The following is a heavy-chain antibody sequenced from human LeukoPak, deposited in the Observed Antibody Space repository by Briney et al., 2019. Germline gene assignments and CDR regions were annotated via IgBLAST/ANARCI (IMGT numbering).Heavy chain of an antibody. J-gene: IGHJ4*02. CDR3: ARDRGYSGYEVPDY. D-gene: IGHD5-12*01. Sequence: ASVKVSCKASGYTFTSYDINWVRQATGQGLEWMGWLNPNSGNTGYAQKFQGRVTITRNTPINTAYMELSSLTSEDTAVYYCARDRGYSGYEVPDYWGQGTLVTVSS. V-gene: IGHV1-8*03. CDR2: LNPNSGNT. CDR1: GYTFTSYD.